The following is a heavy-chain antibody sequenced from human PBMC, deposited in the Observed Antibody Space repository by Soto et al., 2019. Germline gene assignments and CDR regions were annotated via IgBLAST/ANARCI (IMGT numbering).Heavy chain of an antibody. D-gene: IGHD6-13*01. J-gene: IGHJ5*02. CDR3: AAPRAAVPHTRYFDP. CDR1: GCAFSNFA. V-gene: IGHV3-23*01. CDR2: LGSGSRGT. Sequence: EAQLLESGGGLVQPGGSLRLSCAASGCAFSNFAMSWVRQAPGKGLEWVSALGSGSRGTHYAESVEDRFTISRDDSKNTLYLQLNSLTAADTAVYYCAAPRAAVPHTRYFDPWGQGTPVTVSP.